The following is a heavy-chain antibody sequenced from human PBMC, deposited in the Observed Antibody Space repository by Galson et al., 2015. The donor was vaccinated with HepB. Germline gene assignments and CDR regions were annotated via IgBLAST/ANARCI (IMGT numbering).Heavy chain of an antibody. CDR3: AKDLLTTVTAFDY. J-gene: IGHJ4*02. CDR2: ISYDGSNK. V-gene: IGHV3-30*18. CDR1: GFTFSSYG. Sequence: SLRLSCAASGFTFSSYGMHWVRQAPGKGLEWVAVISYDGSNKYYGDSVKGRFTISRDNSKNTLYLQTNSLRVDDTAVYYCAKDLLTTVTAFDYWGQGTLVTVSS. D-gene: IGHD4-17*01.